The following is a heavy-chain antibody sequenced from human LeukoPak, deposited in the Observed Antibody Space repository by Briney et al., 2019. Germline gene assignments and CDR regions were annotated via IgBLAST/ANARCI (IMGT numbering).Heavy chain of an antibody. CDR1: GGSISSISSNNYH. V-gene: IGHV4-39*02. J-gene: IGHJ6*02. D-gene: IGHD4-23*01. Sequence: SETLSLTCIVSGGSISSISSNNYHWGWIRQPPGKGLEWIGSIYYSGSTYYNPSLKSRVTISVDTSKNQFSLKLSSVTAADTALYHCARETGVVTAHGIDVWGQGTTVTVSS. CDR3: ARETGVVTAHGIDV. CDR2: IYYSGST.